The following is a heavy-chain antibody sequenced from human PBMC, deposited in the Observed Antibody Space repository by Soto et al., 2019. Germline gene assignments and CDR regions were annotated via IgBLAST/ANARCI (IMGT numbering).Heavy chain of an antibody. CDR2: INPNGGVT. Sequence: QVQLVQSGAEVRKPGASVTVSCRSSGDSFNDYYIHWVRQAPGQGFEWMGWINPNGGVTKYAQKSQGWVSMTRDTSIGTVYMQLSRLRSDDTAVYYCARESGGATATLDYYYFYMDVWGTGTTVTVSS. V-gene: IGHV1-2*04. CDR3: ARESGGATATLDYYYFYMDV. D-gene: IGHD5-12*01. J-gene: IGHJ6*03. CDR1: GDSFNDYY.